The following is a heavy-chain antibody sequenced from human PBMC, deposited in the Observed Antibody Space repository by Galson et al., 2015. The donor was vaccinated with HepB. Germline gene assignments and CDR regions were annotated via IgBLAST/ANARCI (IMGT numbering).Heavy chain of an antibody. V-gene: IGHV1-8*01. CDR3: ARRPRGYGDYYYYYGLDV. Sequence: SVKVSCKASGYTFTSYDIHWVRQATGQGLEWMGWMNPNIGNTGYAQKVQGRVTMTRNTSISTAYMELSSLRSEDTAVYYCARRPRGYGDYYYYYGLDVWGQGTTVTVSS. CDR2: MNPNIGNT. CDR1: GYTFTSYD. D-gene: IGHD4-17*01. J-gene: IGHJ6*02.